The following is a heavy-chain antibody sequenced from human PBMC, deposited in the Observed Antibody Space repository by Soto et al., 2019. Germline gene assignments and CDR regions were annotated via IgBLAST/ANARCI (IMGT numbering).Heavy chain of an antibody. CDR1: GGTFSSYA. CDR2: MNPNSGNT. V-gene: IGHV1-8*02. J-gene: IGHJ3*02. CDR3: ARGAFDI. Sequence: ASVKVSCKASGGTFSSYAISWVRQATGQGLEWMGWMNPNSGNTGYAQKFQGRVTMTRNTSISTAYMELSSLRSEDTAVYYCARGAFDIWGQGTMVTVSS.